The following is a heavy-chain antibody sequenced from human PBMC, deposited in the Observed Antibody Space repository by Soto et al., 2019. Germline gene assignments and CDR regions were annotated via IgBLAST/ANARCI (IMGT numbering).Heavy chain of an antibody. CDR2: IYYSGST. Sequence: QVQLQESGPGLVKPSQTLSLTCTVSGGSISSGDYYWSWIRQPPGKGLEWIGYIYYSGSTYYNPSLKSRVTISVDTSKNQFSLKLSSVTAADTAVYYCARELNGSGASSLIAGGAFDIWGQGTMVIVSS. CDR1: GGSISSGDYY. V-gene: IGHV4-30-4*01. CDR3: ARELNGSGASSLIAGGAFDI. D-gene: IGHD2-15*01. J-gene: IGHJ3*02.